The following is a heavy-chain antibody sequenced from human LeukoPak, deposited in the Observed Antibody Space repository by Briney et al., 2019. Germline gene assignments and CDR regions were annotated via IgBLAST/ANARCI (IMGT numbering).Heavy chain of an antibody. V-gene: IGHV3-33*01. J-gene: IGHJ3*02. CDR1: GFTFSNYG. CDR3: ARDPPSDIVVVPAANKGDAFDI. CDR2: IWYDETTQ. D-gene: IGHD2-2*01. Sequence: GGSLRLSCAASGFTFSNYGMHWVRQAPGKGLEWVALIWYDETTQNYADPVKGRFTISRDNSKNTLYVQMNSLRAEDTAVYYCARDPPSDIVVVPAANKGDAFDIWGQGTMVTVSS.